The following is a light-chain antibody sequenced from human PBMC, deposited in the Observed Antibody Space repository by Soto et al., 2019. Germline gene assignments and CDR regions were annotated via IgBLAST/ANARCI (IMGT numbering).Light chain of an antibody. Sequence: QSALTQPPSASGSPGQAVTISCSGTSNDLGGFFYVSWYQQHPGKAPKLIIFEITKRPAGAPDRFSGSKSGNSASLTVSGLQPDDEADYYCSSYSGNNIVFGGGTKVTVL. V-gene: IGLV2-8*01. CDR1: SNDLGGFFY. CDR2: EIT. J-gene: IGLJ2*01. CDR3: SSYSGNNIV.